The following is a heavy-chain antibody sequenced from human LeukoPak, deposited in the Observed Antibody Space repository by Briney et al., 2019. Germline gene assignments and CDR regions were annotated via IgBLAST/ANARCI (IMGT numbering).Heavy chain of an antibody. CDR1: GFTFSSYT. V-gene: IGHV3-21*01. J-gene: IGHJ6*03. D-gene: IGHD3-22*01. Sequence: GGSLRLSCAASGFTFSSYTMNWVRQAPGKGLEWVSSITSSSTYIYYADSVKGRFTVSRDNAKNSLYLRMNSLRAEDTAVYYCARIIVATGYYMDVWGKGATVTLSS. CDR3: ARIIVATGYYMDV. CDR2: ITSSSTYI.